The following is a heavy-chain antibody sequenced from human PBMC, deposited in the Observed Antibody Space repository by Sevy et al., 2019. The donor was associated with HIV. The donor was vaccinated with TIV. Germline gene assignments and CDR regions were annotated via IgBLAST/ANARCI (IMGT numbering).Heavy chain of an antibody. D-gene: IGHD4-17*01. Sequence: SETLSLTCAVSGVSISSGAYSWNWIRQPPGKGLEWIGYIYHTGNTYYNPSLKSRITISLDRSTNQFSLRLSSVTAADTAVYFCARDGGTMTTPGSFDIWGQGTMVTVSS. CDR3: ARDGGTMTTPGSFDI. CDR1: GVSISSGAYS. J-gene: IGHJ3*02. CDR2: IYHTGNT. V-gene: IGHV4-30-2*01.